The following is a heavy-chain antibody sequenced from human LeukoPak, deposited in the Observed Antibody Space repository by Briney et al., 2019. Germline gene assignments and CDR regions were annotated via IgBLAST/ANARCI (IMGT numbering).Heavy chain of an antibody. CDR2: IYTSGST. D-gene: IGHD6-6*01. CDR1: GGSISSGSYY. V-gene: IGHV4-61*02. J-gene: IGHJ4*02. Sequence: SETLSLTCSVSGGSISSGSYYWSWIRQPAGKGLEWIGRIYTSGSTNYNPSLKSRVTISVDTSKNQFSLKLSSVTAADTAVYYCARALGSSPDTYFDYWGQGTLVTVSP. CDR3: ARALGSSPDTYFDY.